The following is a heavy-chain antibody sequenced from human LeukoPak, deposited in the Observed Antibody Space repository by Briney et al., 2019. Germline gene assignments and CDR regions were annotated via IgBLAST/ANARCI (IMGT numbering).Heavy chain of an antibody. V-gene: IGHV3-30*04. CDR2: ISYDGSNK. D-gene: IGHD5-12*01. Sequence: GGSLRLSCAASGFTFSTYAIHWVRQAPGKGLEWVAVISYDGSNKYYADSVKGRFTISRDNSKNTLYLQMNSLRAEDTAVYYCAREGYESCLDYWGQGTLVTVSS. CDR3: AREGYESCLDY. CDR1: GFTFSTYA. J-gene: IGHJ4*02.